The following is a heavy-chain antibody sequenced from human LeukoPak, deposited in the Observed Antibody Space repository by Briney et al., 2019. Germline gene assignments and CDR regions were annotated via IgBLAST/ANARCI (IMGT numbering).Heavy chain of an antibody. D-gene: IGHD2-15*01. CDR3: ARDRGYCSGGGCYGHDAFDI. J-gene: IGHJ3*02. V-gene: IGHV1-18*01. CDR1: GYTFTSYG. CDR2: ISAYSRST. Sequence: ASVKVSCKASGYTFTSYGISWVRQAPGQGLEWMGWISAYSRSTNYAQKLQGRVTMTTDTSTSTAYMELRSLRSDDTAVYYCARDRGYCSGGGCYGHDAFDIWGQGTMVTVSS.